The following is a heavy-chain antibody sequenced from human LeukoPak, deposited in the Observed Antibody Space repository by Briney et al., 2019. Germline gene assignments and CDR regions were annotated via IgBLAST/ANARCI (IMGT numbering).Heavy chain of an antibody. J-gene: IGHJ6*03. CDR3: ARGIAAAGTTGYYYYYMDV. V-gene: IGHV1-69*05. CDR2: IIPIFGTA. CDR1: GGTFSSYA. D-gene: IGHD6-13*01. Sequence: ASVKVSCKASGGTFSSYAISWVRQAPGQGLEWMGGIIPIFGTANYAQKFQGRVTITTDESTSTAYMELSSLRSEDTAVYYCARGIAAAGTTGYYYYYMDVWGKGTTVTVSS.